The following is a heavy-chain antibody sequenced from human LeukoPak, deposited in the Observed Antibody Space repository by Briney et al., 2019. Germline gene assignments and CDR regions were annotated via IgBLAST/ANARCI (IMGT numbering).Heavy chain of an antibody. J-gene: IGHJ5*02. CDR1: GGSISSGGYY. Sequence: SQTLSHTCTVSGGSISSGGYYWSWIRQHPGKGLEWIGYICYSGSTYYNPSLKSRVTISVDTSKNQFSLKLSSVTAADTAVYYCARAPPPYSSSWYGNWFDPWGQGTLVTVSS. V-gene: IGHV4-31*03. CDR2: ICYSGST. CDR3: ARAPPPYSSSWYGNWFDP. D-gene: IGHD6-13*01.